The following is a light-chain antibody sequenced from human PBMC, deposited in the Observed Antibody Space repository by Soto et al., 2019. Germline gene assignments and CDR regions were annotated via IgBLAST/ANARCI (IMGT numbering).Light chain of an antibody. V-gene: IGLV2-8*01. J-gene: IGLJ1*01. CDR3: SSYAGSNNFFYV. Sequence: QPVLTQPPSAYGSPVDAVPISSTGTSSDVGAYNYVSWYQQHPGKAPKLMIYEVSKRPSGVPDRFSGSKSGNTASLTVSGLQAEDEADYYCSSYAGSNNFFYVLGTGTKVTVL. CDR1: SSDVGAYNY. CDR2: EVS.